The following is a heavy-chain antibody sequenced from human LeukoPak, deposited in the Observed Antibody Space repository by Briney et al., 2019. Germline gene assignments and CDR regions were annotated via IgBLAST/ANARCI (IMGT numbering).Heavy chain of an antibody. V-gene: IGHV1-69*13. J-gene: IGHJ4*02. D-gene: IGHD6-19*01. CDR2: IIPIFGTA. CDR1: GGTFSSYA. CDR3: AKQPGIAVRYFDY. Sequence: SVTVSCKASGGTFSSYAISWVRQAPGQGLEWMGGIIPIFGTANYAQKFQGRVTITADESTSTAYMELSSLRSEDTAVYYCAKQPGIAVRYFDYWGQGTLVTVSS.